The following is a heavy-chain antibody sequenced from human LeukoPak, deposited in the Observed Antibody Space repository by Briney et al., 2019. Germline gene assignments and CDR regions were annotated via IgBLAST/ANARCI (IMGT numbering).Heavy chain of an antibody. CDR1: GFTFSSYE. CDR3: AREARLRYFDW. CDR2: ISSSGSTI. D-gene: IGHD3-9*01. V-gene: IGHV3-48*03. Sequence: PGGSLRLSCAASGFTFSSYEMNWVHQTPGKGLEWVSYISSSGSTIYYADSVKGRFTISRDNAKNSLYLQMNSLRAEDTAVYYCAREARLRYFDWSGNGTLVTVSS. J-gene: IGHJ4*01.